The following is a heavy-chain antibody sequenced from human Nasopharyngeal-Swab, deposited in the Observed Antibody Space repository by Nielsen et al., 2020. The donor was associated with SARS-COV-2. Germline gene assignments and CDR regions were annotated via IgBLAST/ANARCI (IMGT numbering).Heavy chain of an antibody. V-gene: IGHV4-39*07. CDR3: ARAETKISGYDLFDY. CDR2: INHSGST. D-gene: IGHD5-12*01. J-gene: IGHJ4*02. Sequence: SETLSLTCTVSGGSISSSSYYWGWTRQPPGKGLEWIGEINHSGSTNYNPSLKSRVTISVDTSKNQFSLKLSPVTAADTAVYYCARAETKISGYDLFDYWGQGTLVTVSS. CDR1: GGSISSSSYY.